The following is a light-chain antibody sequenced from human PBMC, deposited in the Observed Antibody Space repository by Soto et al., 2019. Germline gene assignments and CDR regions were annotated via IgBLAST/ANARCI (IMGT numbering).Light chain of an antibody. CDR2: EVN. CDR3: SSYAGSNTFV. Sequence: QSALTQPPSASGSPGQSVTISCTGTSSDVGGYNLVSWYQQHPGEAPKLMISEVNERPSGVPDRFSGAKSGNTASLTVSGLRTEEESYYYCSSYAGSNTFVFGTGTKVTVL. V-gene: IGLV2-8*01. J-gene: IGLJ1*01. CDR1: SSDVGGYNL.